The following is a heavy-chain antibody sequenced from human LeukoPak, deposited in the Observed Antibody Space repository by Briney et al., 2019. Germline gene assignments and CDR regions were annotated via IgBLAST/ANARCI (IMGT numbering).Heavy chain of an antibody. D-gene: IGHD3-3*01. J-gene: IGHJ4*02. V-gene: IGHV1-18*01. Sequence: ASVKVSCKASGYTFTSYGISWVRQAPGQGLEWMGWISAYNGNTNYAQKLQGRVTMTTDTSTSTAYMELRSPRSDDTAVYYCAKTYYDFWSGYYMRLVFDYWGQGTLVTVSS. CDR3: AKTYYDFWSGYYMRLVFDY. CDR1: GYTFTSYG. CDR2: ISAYNGNT.